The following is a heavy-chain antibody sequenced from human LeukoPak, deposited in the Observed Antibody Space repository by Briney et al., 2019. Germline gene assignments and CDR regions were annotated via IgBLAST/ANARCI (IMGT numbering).Heavy chain of an antibody. V-gene: IGHV3-30*18. CDR2: ISFDGSNT. CDR3: AKALSPYYGSGKHDY. Sequence: GGSLRLSCAASGFTFRNYGMHWVRQAPGKGLEWVTTISFDGSNTYYADSVKGRFTISRDNSENTLYLQMNNLRAEDTAVYYCAKALSPYYGSGKHDYWGQGTQVTVSS. J-gene: IGHJ4*02. D-gene: IGHD3-10*01. CDR1: GFTFRNYG.